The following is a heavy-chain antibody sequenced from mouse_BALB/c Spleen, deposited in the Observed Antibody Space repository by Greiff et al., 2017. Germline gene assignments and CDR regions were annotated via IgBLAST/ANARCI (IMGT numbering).Heavy chain of an antibody. CDR1: GYSFTGYT. Sequence: VQLKESGPELVKPGASMKISCKASGYSFTGYTMNWVKQSHGKNLEWIGLINPYNGGTSYNQKFKGKATLTVDKSSSTAYMELLSLTSEDSAVYYCARRYYGNYVYAMDYWGQGTSVTVSS. CDR2: INPYNGGT. D-gene: IGHD2-1*01. V-gene: IGHV1-18*01. CDR3: ARRYYGNYVYAMDY. J-gene: IGHJ4*01.